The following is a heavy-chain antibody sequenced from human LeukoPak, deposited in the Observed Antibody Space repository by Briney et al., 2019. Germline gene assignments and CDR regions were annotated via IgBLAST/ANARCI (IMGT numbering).Heavy chain of an antibody. CDR2: IYHSGST. J-gene: IGHJ4*02. CDR3: ASREYSGSYSGTGY. D-gene: IGHD1-26*01. CDR1: GVSISSSNW. Sequence: PSETLSLTCAVSGVSISSSNWWSWVRQPPGKGLEWIGEIYHSGSTNYNPSLKSRVTISVDKSKNQFSLKLSSVTAADTAVYYCASREYSGSYSGTGYWGQGTLVTVSS. V-gene: IGHV4-4*02.